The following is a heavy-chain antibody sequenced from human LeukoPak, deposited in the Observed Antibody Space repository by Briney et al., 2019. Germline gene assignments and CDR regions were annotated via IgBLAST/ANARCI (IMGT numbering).Heavy chain of an antibody. CDR3: AGGVAAAGTGKYYYYGMDV. V-gene: IGHV1-18*04. J-gene: IGHJ6*04. CDR2: ISAYNGNT. CDR1: GYTFTSYG. D-gene: IGHD6-13*01. Sequence: ASVKVSCKASGYTFTSYGISSVRQAPGQGLEWMGWISAYNGNTNYAQKLQGRVTMTTDTSTSTAYMELRSLRSDDTAVYYCAGGVAAAGTGKYYYYGMDVWGKGTTVTVSS.